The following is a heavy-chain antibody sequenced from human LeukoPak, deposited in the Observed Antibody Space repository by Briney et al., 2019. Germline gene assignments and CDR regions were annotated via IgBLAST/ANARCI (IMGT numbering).Heavy chain of an antibody. J-gene: IGHJ3*02. D-gene: IGHD3-3*01. CDR2: IYNSGST. V-gene: IGHV4-38-2*02. CDR3: ARNPPLPIFGVVIVGAFDI. Sequence: SETLSLTCTVSGYSISSGYYWGWIRQSPGKGLEWIGSIYNSGSTYYNPSLKSRVTISVDTSKNQFSLKLSSVTAADTAVYYCARNPPLPIFGVVIVGAFDIWGQGTMVTVSS. CDR1: GYSISSGYY.